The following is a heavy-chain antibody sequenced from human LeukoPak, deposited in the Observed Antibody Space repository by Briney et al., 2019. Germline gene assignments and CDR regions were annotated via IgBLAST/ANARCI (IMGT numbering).Heavy chain of an antibody. CDR2: ISGYNGNT. Sequence: ASVKVSCKASGYTFNSYGISWVRQAPGQGLEWMGWISGYNGNTNYAQKLQGRVTMTTDTSTSTAYMELRSLRSDDTAVYYCARAAVQWELLSYYYYMDVWGKGTTVTVSS. D-gene: IGHD1-26*01. J-gene: IGHJ6*03. CDR3: ARAAVQWELLSYYYYMDV. CDR1: GYTFNSYG. V-gene: IGHV1-18*01.